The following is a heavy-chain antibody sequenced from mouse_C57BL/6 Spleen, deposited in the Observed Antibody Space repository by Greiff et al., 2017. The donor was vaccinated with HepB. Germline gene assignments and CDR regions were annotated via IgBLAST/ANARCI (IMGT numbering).Heavy chain of an antibody. J-gene: IGHJ3*01. CDR3: AREGFSNHDWFAY. V-gene: IGHV1-52*01. Sequence: QVQLQQPGAELVRPGSSVKLSCKASGYTFTSYWMHWVKQRPIQGLEWIGNIDPSDSETHYNQKFQDKATLPVDKSSSTAYMQLSSLTSEDSAVYYCAREGFSNHDWFAYWGQGTLVTVSA. CDR2: IDPSDSET. CDR1: GYTFTSYW. D-gene: IGHD2-5*01.